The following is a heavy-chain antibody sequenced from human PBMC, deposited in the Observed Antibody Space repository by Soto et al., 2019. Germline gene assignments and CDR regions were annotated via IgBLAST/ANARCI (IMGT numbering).Heavy chain of an antibody. D-gene: IGHD1-26*01. Sequence: LRLPCAAFGCNFSSYAVHCIRQDPGKGLEWVAVIRHDGSNIYYADSVKGRFTISRDNFKKTLYLQMDSLRAEDTAVYYCARDGVGATAFFGYLDYWGQGALVTVSS. CDR3: ARDGVGATAFFGYLDY. V-gene: IGHV3-33*08. CDR2: IRHDGSNI. CDR1: GCNFSSYA. J-gene: IGHJ4*02.